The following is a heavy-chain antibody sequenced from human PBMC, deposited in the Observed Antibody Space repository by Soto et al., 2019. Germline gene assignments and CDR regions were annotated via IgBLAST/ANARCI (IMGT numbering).Heavy chain of an antibody. V-gene: IGHV4-4*02. CDR1: GGSISTSNW. J-gene: IGHJ4*02. CDR2: VYRTGST. D-gene: IGHD6-13*01. Sequence: QVQLQESGPGLVKPSGTLSLTCAVSGGSISTSNWWSWVRQPPGKGLEWVGEVYRTGSTNYNPSLQSRLTXPXAXSQXPFSLQLTSVTPADTAVYYCARARATIAAAAIFDCWGQGTLVTVSS. CDR3: ARARATIAAAAIFDC.